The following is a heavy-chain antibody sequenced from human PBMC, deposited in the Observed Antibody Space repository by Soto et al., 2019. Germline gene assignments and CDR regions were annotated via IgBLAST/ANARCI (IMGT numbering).Heavy chain of an antibody. CDR2: IYYSGST. D-gene: IGHD6-6*01. V-gene: IGHV4-59*01. J-gene: IGHJ5*02. Sequence: SETLSLTCTVSGGSISSYYWSWIRQPPGKGLEWIGYIYYSGSTNYNPSLKSRVTISVDTSKNQFSLKLSSVTAADTAVYYCARSIAARIWFDPWGQGTLVTVSS. CDR1: GGSISSYY. CDR3: ARSIAARIWFDP.